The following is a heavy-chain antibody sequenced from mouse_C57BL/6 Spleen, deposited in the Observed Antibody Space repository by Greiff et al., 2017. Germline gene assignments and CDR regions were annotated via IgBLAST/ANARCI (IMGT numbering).Heavy chain of an antibody. J-gene: IGHJ2*01. CDR3: ARVPSAVYYGSSYVGYFDY. D-gene: IGHD1-1*01. CDR1: GYAFSSSW. CDR2: IYPGDGDT. Sequence: QVQLQQSGPELVKPGASVKISCKASGYAFSSSWLNWVKQRPGKGLEWIGRIYPGDGDTNYNGKFKGKATLTADKSSSTAYMQLSSLTSEDSAVYFCARVPSAVYYGSSYVGYFDYWGQGTTLTVSS. V-gene: IGHV1-82*01.